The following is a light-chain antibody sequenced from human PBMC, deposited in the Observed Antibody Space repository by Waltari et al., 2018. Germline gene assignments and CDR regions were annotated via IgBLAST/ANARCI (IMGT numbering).Light chain of an antibody. Sequence: CRYSQNVNTFLAWYHRKPGHAPGALIYASSNGATDTQTRFSGGGSGTNFNLTIGGLEPENFAVYYDRQRSSCPATFGEGTRGDI. CDR3: RQRSSCPAT. CDR2: ASS. J-gene: IGKJ4*01. CDR1: QNVNTF. V-gene: IGKV3-11*01.